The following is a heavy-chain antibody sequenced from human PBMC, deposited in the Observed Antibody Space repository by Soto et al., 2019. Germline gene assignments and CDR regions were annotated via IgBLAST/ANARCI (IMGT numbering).Heavy chain of an antibody. CDR1: GFTFSNYV. CDR2: ISYGGSSK. CDR3: TSGRRQQPPLD. J-gene: IGHJ4*02. D-gene: IGHD6-13*01. V-gene: IGHV3-30*03. Sequence: QVQLVESGGGVVQPGRSLRLSCAASGFTFSNYVMQWVRQAPGKGLEWVAGISYGGSSKFYADSEGRCTISRDNSKNTLYMQRNNLRAEDKAVYYYTSGRRQQPPLDWGQGTLVTVSS.